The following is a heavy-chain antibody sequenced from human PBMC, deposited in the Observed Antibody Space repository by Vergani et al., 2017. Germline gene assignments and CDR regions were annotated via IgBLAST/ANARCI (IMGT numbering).Heavy chain of an antibody. CDR3: APVMGGAILGQLVCFDP. J-gene: IGHJ5*02. D-gene: IGHD6-6*01. Sequence: QVTLKESGPVLVKPTETLTLTCTVSGFSLSNARMGVSWIRQPPGKALEWLAHIFSNDEKSYSTSLKSRLTISKYNSKSQVVLTMTNMDPVDTATYYWAPVMGGAILGQLVCFDPWGQGTLVTVSS. CDR1: GFSLSNARMG. CDR2: IFSNDEK. V-gene: IGHV2-26*01.